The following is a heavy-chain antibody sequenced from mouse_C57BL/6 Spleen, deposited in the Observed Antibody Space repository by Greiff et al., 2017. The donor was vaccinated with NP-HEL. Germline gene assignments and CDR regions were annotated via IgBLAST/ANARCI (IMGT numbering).Heavy chain of an antibody. CDR2: IDPHSGGT. J-gene: IGHJ2*01. CDR1: GYTFTSYW. CDR3: ARRGAVVADY. V-gene: IGHV1-72*01. D-gene: IGHD1-1*01. Sequence: QVQLQQPGAELVKPGASVKLSCKASGYTFTSYWMHCVKQRPGRGLVWIGRIDPHSGGTTYTEKYKNKATLTVDKPSSTAYMQLISLTSEDSAVYYCARRGAVVADYWGQGTTLTVSS.